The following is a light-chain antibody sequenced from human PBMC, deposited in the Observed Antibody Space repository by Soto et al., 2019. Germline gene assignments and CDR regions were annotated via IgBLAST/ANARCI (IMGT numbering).Light chain of an antibody. CDR3: KQYHSYYT. CDR1: QNFSNW. CDR2: RAS. J-gene: IGKJ2*01. Sequence: DIQMTQSPSTLSASVGDRVTITCRASQNFSNWLAWYQQKPGKAPKVLIYRASSLESGVPSRFGGGGSGTEFTLTISGLQPDDFATYYCKQYHSYYTFGQGTRLEIK. V-gene: IGKV1-5*03.